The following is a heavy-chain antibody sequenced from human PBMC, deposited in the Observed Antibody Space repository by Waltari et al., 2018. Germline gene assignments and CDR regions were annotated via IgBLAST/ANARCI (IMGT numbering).Heavy chain of an antibody. V-gene: IGHV1-8*03. CDR1: GYTFTSYD. Sequence: QVQLVQSGAEVKKPGASVKVSCKASGYTFTSYDINWVRQATGQGLEWMGWMNPNSGNTGYAQKFQGRVTITRNTSISTAYMELSSLRSEDTAVYYCARLYSSGLYYYYYYGMDVWGQGTTVTVSS. J-gene: IGHJ6*02. CDR3: ARLYSSGLYYYYYYGMDV. D-gene: IGHD6-19*01. CDR2: MNPNSGNT.